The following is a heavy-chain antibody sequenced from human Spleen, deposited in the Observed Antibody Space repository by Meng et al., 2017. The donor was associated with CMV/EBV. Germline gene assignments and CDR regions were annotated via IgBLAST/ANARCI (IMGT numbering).Heavy chain of an antibody. J-gene: IGHJ5*02. V-gene: IGHV3-20*04. CDR2: IKWNGGST. CDR1: GFTFDGYD. Sequence: RVSCAASGFTFDGYDMNWVRQAPGKGLEWVSNIKWNGGSTGYADSVKGRFTISRDNAKNFLYLQMNSLRAEDTALYYCARGGNWFDPWGQGTLVTVSS. D-gene: IGHD3-16*01. CDR3: ARGGNWFDP.